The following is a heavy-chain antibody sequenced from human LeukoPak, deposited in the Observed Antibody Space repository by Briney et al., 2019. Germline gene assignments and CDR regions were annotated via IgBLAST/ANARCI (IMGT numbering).Heavy chain of an antibody. CDR2: IIPIFGTA. CDR1: GGTFSSYA. J-gene: IGHJ4*02. Sequence: SVKVSCKASGGTFSSYAISWVRQAPGQGLEWMGGIIPIFGTANYARKFQGGVTITADESTSTAYMELSSLRSEDTAVYYCAMSYYDILTGFWGQGTLVTVSS. CDR3: AMSYYDILTGF. D-gene: IGHD3-9*01. V-gene: IGHV1-69*13.